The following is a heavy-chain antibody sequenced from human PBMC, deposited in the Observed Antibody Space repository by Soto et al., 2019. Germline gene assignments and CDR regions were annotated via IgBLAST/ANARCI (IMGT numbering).Heavy chain of an antibody. Sequence: EVQLVESGGGLVKPGGSLRLSCADSGFTFSNAWMNWVRQAPGKGLEWVGRIKSKTDCGTTDYAAPVKGRFTISRDDSKNTLYLQMNSLKTEDTAVYYCTTDPVTMIVVVPSSGWGQGTLVTVSS. CDR3: TTDPVTMIVVVPSSG. CDR2: IKSKTDCGTT. CDR1: GFTFSNAW. D-gene: IGHD3-22*01. J-gene: IGHJ4*02. V-gene: IGHV3-15*07.